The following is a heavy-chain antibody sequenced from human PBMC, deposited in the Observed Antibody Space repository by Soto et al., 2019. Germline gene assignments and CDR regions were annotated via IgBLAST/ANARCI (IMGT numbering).Heavy chain of an antibody. Sequence: GGSLRLSCTVSGFAFNNYGINWVRQAPGKGLEWVSSISKSDYTYYSDSVKGRFTISRDNAKNSVSLQMNTLRVEDTAVYYCAREDSIIIPAVSDFCGQGTLVTVSS. D-gene: IGHD2-2*01. J-gene: IGHJ4*02. CDR2: ISKSDYT. V-gene: IGHV3-21*01. CDR3: AREDSIIIPAVSDF. CDR1: GFAFNNYG.